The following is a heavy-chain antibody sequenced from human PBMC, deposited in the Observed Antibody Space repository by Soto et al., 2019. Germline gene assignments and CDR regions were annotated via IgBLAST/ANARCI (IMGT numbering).Heavy chain of an antibody. Sequence: QVRLHQWGPGLLKPSETLSLTCAVYGGSFSGYYWSWIRQPPGKGLEWIGEINHSGSPNNNPSLESRVTISVDTSKNQFSLKLSSVTAADTAVYYCARGRWEVRFDNWGQGTPVTVSS. V-gene: IGHV4-34*01. J-gene: IGHJ4*02. CDR3: ARGRWEVRFDN. D-gene: IGHD1-26*01. CDR1: GGSFSGYY. CDR2: INHSGSP.